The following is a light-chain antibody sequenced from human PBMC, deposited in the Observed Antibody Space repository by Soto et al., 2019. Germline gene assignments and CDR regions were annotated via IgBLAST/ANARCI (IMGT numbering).Light chain of an antibody. V-gene: IGLV2-14*03. Sequence: QSVLTQPASVSGSPGQSITISCTGTSSDVGGYNYVSWYQHHPGEAPKLMIFDVSNRPSGVSNRFSGSKSGNTASLTISGLQAEDETDYYCSSYTASSTYVFGTGTKVTV. CDR2: DVS. J-gene: IGLJ1*01. CDR1: SSDVGGYNY. CDR3: SSYTASSTYV.